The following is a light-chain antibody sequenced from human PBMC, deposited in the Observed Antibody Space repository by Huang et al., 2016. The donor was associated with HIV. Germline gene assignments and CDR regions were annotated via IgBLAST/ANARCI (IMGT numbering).Light chain of an antibody. J-gene: IGKJ4*01. CDR2: GAS. CDR1: QSVSST. CDR3: QQYNNWPPLT. Sequence: EIVMTQSPATLSVSPGERATLSCRARQSVSSTLAWYQQKPVQAPSLLIYGASTRATGIPSRFIGSGSGTEFTLTISSLQSEDFAVYYCQQYNNWPPLTFGGGTKVEIK. V-gene: IGKV3-15*01.